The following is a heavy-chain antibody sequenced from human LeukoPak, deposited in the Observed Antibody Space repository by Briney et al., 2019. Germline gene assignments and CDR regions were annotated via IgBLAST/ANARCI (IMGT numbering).Heavy chain of an antibody. CDR1: GFTFSSYW. J-gene: IGHJ4*02. V-gene: IGHV3-7*01. CDR3: ARASMTVWFGELPDY. Sequence: GGSLRLSCAASGFTFSSYWMSWVRQAPGKGLEWVANIKQDGSEKYYVDSVKGRFTISRDNAKNSLYLQMNSLRAEDTAVYYCARASMTVWFGELPDYRGQGTLVTVSS. CDR2: IKQDGSEK. D-gene: IGHD3-10*01.